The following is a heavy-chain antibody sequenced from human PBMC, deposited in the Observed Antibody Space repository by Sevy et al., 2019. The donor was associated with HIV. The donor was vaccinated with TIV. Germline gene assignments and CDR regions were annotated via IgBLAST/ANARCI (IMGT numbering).Heavy chain of an antibody. J-gene: IGHJ4*02. CDR1: GFTFSSYW. CDR3: VAANTWQDY. Sequence: GGSLRLSCAASGFTFSSYWMHWVRQAPGKGPVWVSGVNSDGSSTNYADSVKGRFTMSRDSAKNTLYLQMNSLRAEDTAVYCYVAANTWQDYWGQGTLVTVSS. D-gene: IGHD2-15*01. CDR2: VNSDGSST. V-gene: IGHV3-74*01.